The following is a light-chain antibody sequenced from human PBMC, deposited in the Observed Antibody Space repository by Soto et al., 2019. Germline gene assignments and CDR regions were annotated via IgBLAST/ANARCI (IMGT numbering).Light chain of an antibody. J-gene: IGKJ2*01. Sequence: IQLTQYPSSVSASVGDRVTITCRASQMISDFLNWYQQKPGKAPTLLIYAASSLLSGVPSRFSGSGSETDFTLTITSLQPEDFATYYCQQSYRAPYTFGQGTKLEIK. CDR1: QMISDF. CDR2: AAS. CDR3: QQSYRAPYT. V-gene: IGKV1-39*01.